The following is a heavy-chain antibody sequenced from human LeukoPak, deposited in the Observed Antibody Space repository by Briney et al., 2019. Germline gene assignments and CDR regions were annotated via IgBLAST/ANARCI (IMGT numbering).Heavy chain of an antibody. CDR2: ISGRGGST. D-gene: IGHD4-23*01. V-gene: IGHV3-23*01. J-gene: IGHJ4*02. Sequence: GGSLRLSCAASGFTFGSYAMSWVRQAPGKGLEWVSYISGRGGSTFYADSVKGRFTISRDNSKNTLYLQMNSLRVEDTAVYYCAKYAPPTTVVTRFFDYWGQGTLVTVPS. CDR3: AKYAPPTTVVTRFFDY. CDR1: GFTFGSYA.